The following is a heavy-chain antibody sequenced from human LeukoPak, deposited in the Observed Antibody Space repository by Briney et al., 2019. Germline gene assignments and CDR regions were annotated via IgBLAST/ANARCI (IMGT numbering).Heavy chain of an antibody. CDR1: GYSISSGYY. CDR2: IYHSGST. Sequence: SERLSLTWPVAGYSISSGYYWCWMRLPPGKRLEWIGSIYHSGSTYYTPSLKSRVTISVDTSKTQCSLKLSSVTAADTAVYYCASQNSVGDFWSGSYYFDSWGQGTPVTVSS. D-gene: IGHD3-3*01. CDR3: ASQNSVGDFWSGSYYFDS. J-gene: IGHJ4*02. V-gene: IGHV4-38-2*01.